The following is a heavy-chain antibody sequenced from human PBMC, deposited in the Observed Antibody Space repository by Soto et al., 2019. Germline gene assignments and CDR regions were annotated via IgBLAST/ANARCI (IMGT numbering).Heavy chain of an antibody. CDR1: GFTFSSYA. D-gene: IGHD3-9*01. Sequence: GGSLRLSCSASGFTFSSYAIHWVRQAPGKGLEYVSAISSNGGSTYYADSVKGRFTISRDNSKNTLYLQMSSLRAEDTAVYYCVKDPSGDYDILTGYYYFDYWGQGTLVTVSS. J-gene: IGHJ4*02. V-gene: IGHV3-64D*08. CDR2: ISSNGGST. CDR3: VKDPSGDYDILTGYYYFDY.